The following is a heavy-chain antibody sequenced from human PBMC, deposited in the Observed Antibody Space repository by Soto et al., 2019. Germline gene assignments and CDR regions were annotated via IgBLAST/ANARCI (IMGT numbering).Heavy chain of an antibody. V-gene: IGHV4-4*02. J-gene: IGHJ5*02. Sequence: ASETLSLTCAVSGGSINSTNWWSWVRQPPGKGLEWIAEIYHSGSPNYNPSLKSRATISVDKSKNQFSLKLSSVTAADTAVYYCARDAQSWFDPWGQGILVTVSS. CDR2: IYHSGSP. CDR3: ARDAQSWFDP. CDR1: GGSINSTNW.